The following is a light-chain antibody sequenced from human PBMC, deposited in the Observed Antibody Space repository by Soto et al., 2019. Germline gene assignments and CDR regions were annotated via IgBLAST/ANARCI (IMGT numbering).Light chain of an antibody. CDR1: QGIDNW. CDR2: KAS. J-gene: IGKJ4*01. CDR3: QEYNSY. Sequence: DNQMTQSPSTLSASVGDTVTITCRASQGIDNWLAWYQHKPGKAPKLLVYKASSLESGVPSRFSGTGSGTDFTLPISSLQPEDFATYYCQEYNSYFGGGTKVEIK. V-gene: IGKV1-5*03.